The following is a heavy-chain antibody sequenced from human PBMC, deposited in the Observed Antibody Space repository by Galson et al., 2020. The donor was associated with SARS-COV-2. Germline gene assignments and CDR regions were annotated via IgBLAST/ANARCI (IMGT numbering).Heavy chain of an antibody. D-gene: IGHD3-10*01. CDR1: GGSISSSSYY. CDR3: ARGRGSGSSY. Sequence: ASETLSLTCTVSGGSISSSSYYWGWIRQPPGKGLEWIGSIYYSGSTYYNPSLKSRVTISVDTSKNQFSLKLSSVTAADTAVYYCARGRGSGSSYWGQGTLVTVSS. CDR2: IYYSGST. V-gene: IGHV4-39*07. J-gene: IGHJ4*02.